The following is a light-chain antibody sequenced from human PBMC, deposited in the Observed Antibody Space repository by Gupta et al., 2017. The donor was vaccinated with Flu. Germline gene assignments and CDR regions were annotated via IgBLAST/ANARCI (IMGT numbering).Light chain of an antibody. CDR2: AKN. J-gene: IGLJ3*02. CDR3: ETWNDTLSGRV. CDR1: PSTIESST. V-gene: IGLV1-44*01. Sequence: VLPPFSGAPSTIESSTFNWYQQLPGTAPKLLIFAKNQRPAGVPGRFSGSKSGTSASLAITGLQPDDEADYYCETWNDTLSGRVFGGGTKLTVL.